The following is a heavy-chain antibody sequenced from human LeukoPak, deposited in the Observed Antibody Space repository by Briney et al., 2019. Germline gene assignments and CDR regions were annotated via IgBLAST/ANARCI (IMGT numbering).Heavy chain of an antibody. D-gene: IGHD2-15*01. Sequence: PSETLSLTCAVSGGSISSGGYSWSWIRQPPGKGLEWIGYIYHSGSTYYNPSHKSRVTISVDRSKNQFSLKLSSVTAADTAVYYCARGRDIQPKTFDYWGQGTLVTVSS. CDR3: ARGRDIQPKTFDY. V-gene: IGHV4-30-2*01. CDR1: GGSISSGGYS. CDR2: IYHSGST. J-gene: IGHJ4*02.